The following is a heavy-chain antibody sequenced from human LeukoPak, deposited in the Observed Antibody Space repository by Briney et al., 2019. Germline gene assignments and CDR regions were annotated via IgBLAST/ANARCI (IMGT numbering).Heavy chain of an antibody. Sequence: GGSLRLSCAASGFTFSSYSMNWVRQAPGKGLEWVSYISSSSSTIYYADSVKGRFTISRDNAKNSLYLQMNSLRDEDTAVYYCARGLGPPSVVVPAAMDYWGQGTLVTVSS. V-gene: IGHV3-48*02. CDR1: GFTFSSYS. CDR3: ARGLGPPSVVVPAAMDY. D-gene: IGHD2-2*01. J-gene: IGHJ4*02. CDR2: ISSSSSTI.